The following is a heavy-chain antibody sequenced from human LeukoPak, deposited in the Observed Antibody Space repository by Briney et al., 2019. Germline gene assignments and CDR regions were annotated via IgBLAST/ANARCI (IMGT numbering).Heavy chain of an antibody. CDR1: GYTFISYG. CDR2: ISPNSGGT. V-gene: IGHV1-2*02. D-gene: IGHD3-22*01. CDR3: ARVKTMIVVVRLFDY. J-gene: IGHJ4*02. Sequence: ASVKVSCKASGYTFISYGISWVRQAPGQGLEWMGWISPNSGGTNYAQKFQGRVTMTRDTSISTAFMELSRLRSDDTAVYYCARVKTMIVVVRLFDYWGQGTLVTVSS.